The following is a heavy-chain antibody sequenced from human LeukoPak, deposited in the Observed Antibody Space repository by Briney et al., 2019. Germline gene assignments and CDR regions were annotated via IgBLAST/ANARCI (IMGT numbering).Heavy chain of an antibody. D-gene: IGHD1-26*01. V-gene: IGHV4-59*08. CDR2: IFYTGSV. CDR1: GGPITSHY. Sequence: PSETLSLTCSVSGGPITSHYWNWIRQPPGKGPEWIGSIFYTGSVNYNPSLRGRIAMSTDTSKKQISLSLKSVTAADTAVYYCARRPVARSADVFDIWGHGTMVTASS. J-gene: IGHJ3*02. CDR3: ARRPVARSADVFDI.